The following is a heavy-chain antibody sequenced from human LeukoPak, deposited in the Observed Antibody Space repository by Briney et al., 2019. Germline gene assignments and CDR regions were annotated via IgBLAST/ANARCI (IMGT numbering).Heavy chain of an antibody. Sequence: GGSLRLSCAASGFTFSSYAMSWVRQAPGKGLEWVSAISGSGGSTYYADSVKGRFTISRDNSKNTLYLQMNSLRVEDTAMYYCAKGRAVEVAAAFNYWGQGTVVTVSS. CDR1: GFTFSSYA. D-gene: IGHD2-15*01. V-gene: IGHV3-23*01. CDR2: ISGSGGST. J-gene: IGHJ4*02. CDR3: AKGRAVEVAAAFNY.